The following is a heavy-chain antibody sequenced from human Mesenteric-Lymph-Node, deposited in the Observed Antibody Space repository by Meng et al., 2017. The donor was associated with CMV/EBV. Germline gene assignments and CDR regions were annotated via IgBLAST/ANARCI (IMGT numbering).Heavy chain of an antibody. CDR3: SKSLTYFHYHGMDV. CDR1: GFTFSNYV. V-gene: IGHV3-23*01. Sequence: GESLKISCPASGFTFSNYVMSWVRQAPGKGLEWVSGLSGSGGSTYYADSVKGRFAISRDNSKNTVYLQMDSLRAEDTAVYYCSKSLTYFHYHGMDVWGQGTTVTVSS. J-gene: IGHJ6*02. CDR2: LSGSGGST.